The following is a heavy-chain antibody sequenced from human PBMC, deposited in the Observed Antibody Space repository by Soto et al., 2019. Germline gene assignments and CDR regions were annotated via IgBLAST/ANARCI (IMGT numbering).Heavy chain of an antibody. CDR2: MNPNSGNT. CDR3: ARGLNFHYYYYGMDV. V-gene: IGHV1-8*01. Sequence: VKVSCKASGYTFTSYDINWVRQATGQGLEWMGWMNPNSGNTGYAQKFQGRVTMTRNTSISTAYMELSSLRSEDTAVYYCARGLNFHYYYYGMDVWGQGTTVTVSS. CDR1: GYTFTSYD. J-gene: IGHJ6*02.